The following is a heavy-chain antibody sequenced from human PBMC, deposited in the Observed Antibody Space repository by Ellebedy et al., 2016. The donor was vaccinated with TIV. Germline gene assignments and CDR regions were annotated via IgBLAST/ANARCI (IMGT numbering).Heavy chain of an antibody. Sequence: MPGGSLRLSCTVSGGSISSYYWSWIRQPPGKGLEWIGYIYYSGSTNYNPSLKSRVTISVDTSKNQFSLKLSSVTAADTAVYYCARDHSGNYDFWSGYRKYGMDVWGQGTTVTVSS. CDR3: ARDHSGNYDFWSGYRKYGMDV. CDR2: IYYSGST. V-gene: IGHV4-59*01. J-gene: IGHJ6*02. CDR1: GGSISSYY. D-gene: IGHD3-3*01.